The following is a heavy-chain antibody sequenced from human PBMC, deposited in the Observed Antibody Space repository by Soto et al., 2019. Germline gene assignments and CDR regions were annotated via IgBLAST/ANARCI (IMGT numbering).Heavy chain of an antibody. CDR3: AKDQLRALSGFDY. CDR2: ISWNSGSI. D-gene: IGHD3-9*01. Sequence: PGGSLRLSCAASGFTFDDYAMHWVRQAPGKGLEWVSGISWNSGSIGYADSVKGRFTISRDNAKNSLYLQMNSLRAEDTALYYCAKDQLRALSGFDYWGQGTLVTVSS. V-gene: IGHV3-9*01. J-gene: IGHJ4*02. CDR1: GFTFDDYA.